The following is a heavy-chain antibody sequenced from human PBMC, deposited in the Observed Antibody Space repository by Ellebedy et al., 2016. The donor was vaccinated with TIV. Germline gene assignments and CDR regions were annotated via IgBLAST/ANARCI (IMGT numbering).Heavy chain of an antibody. CDR2: ISADGSST. Sequence: GGSLRLSCAASGFTFSSFAIHWARQAPGKGLEWLSVISADGSSTYHADSVKGRLTISRDNSKNTLCLQMNRLRIEDTAIYYCAKGTSSGFNYDRVGFEYWGQGTLVTVSS. V-gene: IGHV3-23*01. CDR1: GFTFSSFA. CDR3: AKGTSSGFNYDRVGFEY. J-gene: IGHJ4*02. D-gene: IGHD3-16*01.